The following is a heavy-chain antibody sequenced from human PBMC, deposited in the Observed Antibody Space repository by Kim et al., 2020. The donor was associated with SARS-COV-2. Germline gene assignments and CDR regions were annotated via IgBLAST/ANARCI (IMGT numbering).Heavy chain of an antibody. CDR3: SSLYDGVARDFVDS. V-gene: IGHV3-73*01. CDR1: GFTFSGSA. Sequence: GGSLRLSCAASGFTFSGSALHWVRQASGKGLEWVGRIRSKSKGYETLYAASLKGRFTISREDSKSTAYLQMSSLKIEDTAVYYCSSLYDGVARDFVDSWGQGTLVTVSS. CDR2: IRSKSKGYET. J-gene: IGHJ4*02. D-gene: IGHD2-8*01.